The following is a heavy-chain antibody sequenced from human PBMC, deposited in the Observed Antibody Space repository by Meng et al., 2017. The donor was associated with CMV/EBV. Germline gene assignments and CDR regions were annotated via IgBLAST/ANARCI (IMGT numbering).Heavy chain of an antibody. CDR2: IRSKAYGGTT. D-gene: IGHD2-2*02. J-gene: IGHJ4*02. CDR1: GFTFGDYA. V-gene: IGHV3-49*04. Sequence: GGSLRLSCTASGFTFGDYAMSWVRQAPGKGLEWVGFIRSKAYGGTTEYAASVKGRFTISRDDSKRIAYLQMNSLKTEDTAVYYCTRGDTVGPFDYWGQGTLVTVSS. CDR3: TRGDTVGPFDY.